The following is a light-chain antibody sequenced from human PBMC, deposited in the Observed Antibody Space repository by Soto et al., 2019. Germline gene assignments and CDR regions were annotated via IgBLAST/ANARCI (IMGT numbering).Light chain of an antibody. CDR1: QSLVHSDGYTY. V-gene: IGKV2-24*01. Sequence: IVMTQTPLSSPVTLGQPASISCRSSQSLVHSDGYTYLSWYQLKPGQPPRLLIYRVSNRFSGXPXRYXGSGAGTDFTLRISRVESEDVGVYFCMQATQFPPYTFGQGTKLEI. CDR2: RVS. CDR3: MQATQFPPYT. J-gene: IGKJ2*01.